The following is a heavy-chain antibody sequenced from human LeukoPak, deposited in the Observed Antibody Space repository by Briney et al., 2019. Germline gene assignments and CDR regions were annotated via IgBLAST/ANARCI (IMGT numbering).Heavy chain of an antibody. CDR3: VVVVPAAMPYYFDY. D-gene: IGHD2-2*01. CDR2: INHSGST. J-gene: IGHJ4*02. V-gene: IGHV4-34*01. CDR1: GGSFSGYY. Sequence: SETLSLTCAVYGGSFSGYYWSWIRQPPGKGLEWIGEINHSGSTNYNPSLKSRVTISVDTSKNQFSLKLSSVTAADTAVYYCVVVVPAAMPYYFDYWGQGTLVTVSS.